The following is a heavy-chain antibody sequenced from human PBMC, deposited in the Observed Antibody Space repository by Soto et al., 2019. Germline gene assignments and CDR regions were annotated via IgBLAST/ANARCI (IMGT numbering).Heavy chain of an antibody. CDR1: GFTFSSYD. CDR2: IGPAGAP. CDR3: ARGGEYCTSTSCYYYGMDV. V-gene: IGHV3-13*05. J-gene: IGHJ6*02. Sequence: GGSLRLSCVASGFTFSSYDMHWVRQATGKGLEWVSGIGPAGAPYYPGSVMGRFTISRENAKNSLYLQMNSLRDGNTAVYYCARGGEYCTSTSCYYYGMDVWGQGTTVTVSS. D-gene: IGHD2-2*01.